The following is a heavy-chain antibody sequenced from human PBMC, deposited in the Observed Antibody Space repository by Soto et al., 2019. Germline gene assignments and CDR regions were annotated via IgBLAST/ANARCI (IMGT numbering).Heavy chain of an antibody. CDR3: AKARFMTTMTTLPYYYFDH. CDR1: RFTFSTYA. D-gene: IGHD4-17*01. Sequence: EVQLLESGGGLVQPGGSLRLSCAASRFTFSTYAMSWVRQAPGKGLDGVSEISGSGGSADYADSVKGRFTISRDNSKNTLFLQMNSLRAEDTAVYYCAKARFMTTMTTLPYYYFDHWGQGSLVTVSS. J-gene: IGHJ4*02. V-gene: IGHV3-23*01. CDR2: ISGSGGSA.